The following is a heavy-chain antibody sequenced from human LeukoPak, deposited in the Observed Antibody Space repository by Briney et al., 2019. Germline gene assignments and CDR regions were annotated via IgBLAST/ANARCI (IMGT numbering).Heavy chain of an antibody. D-gene: IGHD6-19*01. CDR3: ARDRAVAGTGGGNWFDP. J-gene: IGHJ5*02. V-gene: IGHV4-39*07. CDR2: IYFSGST. CDR1: GGSISTSSYY. Sequence: SETLSLTCTVSGGSISTSSYYWGWVRQPPGKGLEWIGGIYFSGSTNYNPSLKSRVTMSVDTSKNQFSLKLSSVTAADTAVYYCARDRAVAGTGGGNWFDPWGQGTLVTVSS.